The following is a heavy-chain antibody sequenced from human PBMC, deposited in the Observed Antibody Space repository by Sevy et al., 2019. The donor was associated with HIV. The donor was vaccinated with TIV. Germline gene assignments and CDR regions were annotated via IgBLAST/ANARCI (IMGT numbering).Heavy chain of an antibody. Sequence: GGSLRLSCAASGFTFSSYSMNWVRQAPGKGLEWVSYISSSSSTIYYADSVKGRFTISRDNAKNSLYLQMNSLRDEDTAVYYCARLSLTYDSSGHPGQGAFDIWGQGTMVTVSS. CDR3: ARLSLTYDSSGHPGQGAFDI. CDR1: GFTFSSYS. J-gene: IGHJ3*02. V-gene: IGHV3-48*02. CDR2: ISSSSSTI. D-gene: IGHD3-22*01.